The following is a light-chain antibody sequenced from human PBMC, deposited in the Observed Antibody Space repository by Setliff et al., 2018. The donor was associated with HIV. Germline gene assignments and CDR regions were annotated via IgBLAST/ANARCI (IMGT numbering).Light chain of an antibody. V-gene: IGLV2-14*03. J-gene: IGLJ1*01. CDR3: SSYTSSSTLPYV. Sequence: QSALAQPASVSGSPGQSITISCTGSSSDVGGYNYVSWFQQHPGKAPKLMISDVSNRPSGVSIRFSGSKSGNTASLTISGLQAEDEADYYCSSYTSSSTLPYVFGTGTKVTV. CDR2: DVS. CDR1: SSDVGGYNY.